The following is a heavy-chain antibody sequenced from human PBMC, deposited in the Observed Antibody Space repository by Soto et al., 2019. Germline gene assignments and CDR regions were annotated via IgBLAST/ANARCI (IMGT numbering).Heavy chain of an antibody. D-gene: IGHD6-13*01. CDR2: IYTSGST. J-gene: IGHJ4*02. CDR1: GGSISSYY. Sequence: SETLSLTCTVSGGSISSYYWSWIRQPAGKGLEWIGRIYTSGSTNYNPSLKSRVTMSVDTAKKQFSLKLSSVTAADTAVYYCARAVGVEQQLVGAFDYSRQATLVTVSS. CDR3: ARAVGVEQQLVGAFDY. V-gene: IGHV4-4*07.